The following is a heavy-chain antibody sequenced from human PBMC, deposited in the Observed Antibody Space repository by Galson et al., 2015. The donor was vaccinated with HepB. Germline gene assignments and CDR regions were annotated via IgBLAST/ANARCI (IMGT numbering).Heavy chain of an antibody. CDR1: GFTFSSYA. Sequence: SLRLSCAASGFTFSSYAMNWVRQAPGKGLEWVSYISSSSSYTNYADSVKGRFTISRDNAKNSLYLQMNSLRAEDTAVYYCARLDILTQPIDYWGQGTLVTVSS. CDR3: ARLDILTQPIDY. J-gene: IGHJ4*02. V-gene: IGHV3-21*05. CDR2: ISSSSSYT. D-gene: IGHD3-9*01.